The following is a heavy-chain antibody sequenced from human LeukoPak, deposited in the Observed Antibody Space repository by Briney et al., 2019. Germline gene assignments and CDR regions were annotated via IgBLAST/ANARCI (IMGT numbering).Heavy chain of an antibody. CDR3: ARSYYGSGSEYYYYYYGMDV. CDR1: GFTVSSNY. D-gene: IGHD3-10*01. CDR2: IYSGGST. J-gene: IGHJ6*02. Sequence: PGGSLRLSCAASGFTVSSNYMSWVRQAPGKGLEWVSVIYSGGSTYYADSVKGRFTISRHNSKNTLYLQMNSLRAEDTAVYYCARSYYGSGSEYYYYYYGMDVWGQGTTVTVSS. V-gene: IGHV3-53*04.